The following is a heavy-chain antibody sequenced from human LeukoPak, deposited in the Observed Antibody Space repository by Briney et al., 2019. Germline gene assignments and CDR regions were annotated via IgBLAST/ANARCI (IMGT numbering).Heavy chain of an antibody. V-gene: IGHV4-34*01. CDR2: INHSGST. D-gene: IGHD6-13*01. J-gene: IGHJ4*02. CDR3: ARDPDSSSYDY. CDR1: GGSFSGYY. Sequence: SETLSLTCAVYGGSFSGYYWSWIRQPPGKGLEWIGEINHSGSTNYNPSLKSRVTISVDTSKNQFSLKLSSVTAADTAVYYCARDPDSSSYDYWGQGTLVTVSS.